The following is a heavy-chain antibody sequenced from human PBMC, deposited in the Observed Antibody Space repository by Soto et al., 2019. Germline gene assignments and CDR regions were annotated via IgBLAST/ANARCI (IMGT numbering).Heavy chain of an antibody. Sequence: EVQLVESGGGLVQPGRSLRLSCAASGFTFDDYAMHWVRQAPGKGLEWVSGISWNSGSIGYADSVKGRFTSSRDNAKNSLYLQMKSLRAEDTAFYHCAKGGQLLVEGGGYWGQGTLVTVSS. J-gene: IGHJ4*02. D-gene: IGHD2-2*01. CDR1: GFTFDDYA. CDR2: ISWNSGSI. CDR3: AKGGQLLVEGGGY. V-gene: IGHV3-9*01.